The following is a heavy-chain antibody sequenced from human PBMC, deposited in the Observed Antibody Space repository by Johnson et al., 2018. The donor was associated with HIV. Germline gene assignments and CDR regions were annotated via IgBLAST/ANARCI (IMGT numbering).Heavy chain of an antibody. D-gene: IGHD5-18*01. J-gene: IGHJ3*02. CDR3: TTDPQRGYSYGYATFDI. Sequence: EVQLVESGGGVVRPGGSLRLSCAASGFTFDDHVMSWVRQAPGKGLQWVSGINWHGGSTGYADSVKGRFTISRDNAKNSLYLQMNSLKTEDTAVYYCTTDPQRGYSYGYATFDIWGHGTMVTVSS. V-gene: IGHV3-20*04. CDR1: GFTFDDHV. CDR2: INWHGGST.